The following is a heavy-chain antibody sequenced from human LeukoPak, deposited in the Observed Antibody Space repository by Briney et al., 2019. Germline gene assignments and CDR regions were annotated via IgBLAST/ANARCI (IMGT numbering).Heavy chain of an antibody. CDR1: GFTFSNYA. CDR3: AKLYCSGSSCYSIDH. D-gene: IGHD2-15*01. V-gene: IGHV3-23*01. CDR2: ITGSGDST. Sequence: GGSLRLSCAASGFTFSNYAMSWLRQAPGKGLEWVSTITGSGDSTYYADSVKGRFTLSRDISKNTLYLQMNSLRAEDTAVYYCAKLYCSGSSCYSIDHWGQGTLVTVSS. J-gene: IGHJ4*02.